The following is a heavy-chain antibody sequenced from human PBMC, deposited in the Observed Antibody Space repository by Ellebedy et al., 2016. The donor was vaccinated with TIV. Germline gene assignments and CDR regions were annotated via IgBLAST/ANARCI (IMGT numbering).Heavy chain of an antibody. CDR1: GFTFSNYW. Sequence: GGSLRLSCAASGFTFSNYWMSWVRQAPGKGLEWVANIKQDGSEKYYVDSVEGRFSISRDNAKNSMYLQMNSLRPEDTAVYYCSREGLEAGMDLWGQGTTVIVSS. J-gene: IGHJ6*02. V-gene: IGHV3-7*01. CDR2: IKQDGSEK. CDR3: SREGLEAGMDL.